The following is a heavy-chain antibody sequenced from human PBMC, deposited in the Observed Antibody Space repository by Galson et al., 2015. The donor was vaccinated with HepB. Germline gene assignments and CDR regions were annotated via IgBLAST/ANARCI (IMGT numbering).Heavy chain of an antibody. Sequence: SLRLSCAASGFTFSSYAMHWVRQAPGKGLEWVAVISYDGSNKYYADSVKGRFTISRDNSKNTLYLQMNSLRAEDTAVYYCAREPPRGAAVAGIYAFDIWGQGTMVTVSS. CDR1: GFTFSSYA. J-gene: IGHJ3*02. V-gene: IGHV3-30*04. D-gene: IGHD6-19*01. CDR2: ISYDGSNK. CDR3: AREPPRGAAVAGIYAFDI.